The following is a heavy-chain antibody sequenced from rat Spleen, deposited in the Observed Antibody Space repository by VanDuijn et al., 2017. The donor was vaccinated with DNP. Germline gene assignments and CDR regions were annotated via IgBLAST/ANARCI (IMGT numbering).Heavy chain of an antibody. D-gene: IGHD1-11*01. V-gene: IGHV5-31*01. J-gene: IGHJ2*01. CDR1: GFTFNNYW. CDR2: ITTSGDST. CDR3: ARGGRSYFDY. Sequence: EVQLVESGGDLVQPGRSLKVSCVVSGFTFNNYWMTWIRQVPGKGLEWVASITTSGDSTSSPDSVKGRFTISRDNAKNTLYLQMNRLRSEDTATDYCARGGRSYFDYWGQGVMVTVSS.